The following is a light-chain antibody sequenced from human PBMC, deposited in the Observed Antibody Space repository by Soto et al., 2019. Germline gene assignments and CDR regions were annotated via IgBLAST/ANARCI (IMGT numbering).Light chain of an antibody. V-gene: IGKV1-5*03. CDR2: KAS. CDR3: QHYNSYSEA. J-gene: IGKJ1*01. Sequence: DIQMTQSPSTLSASVGERVTITCRASQTVISLLAWYQQKPGKAPKLLIYKASTLKSGVPSRFSGSGSGTEFTLTISSLQPDDFATYYCQHYNSYSEAFGQGTKVDIK. CDR1: QTVISL.